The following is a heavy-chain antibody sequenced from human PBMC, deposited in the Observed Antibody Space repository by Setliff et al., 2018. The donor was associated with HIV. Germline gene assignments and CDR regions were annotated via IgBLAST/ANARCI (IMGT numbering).Heavy chain of an antibody. CDR3: AGYRSKLDWFAP. CDR1: GDSITSNDDY. Sequence: SETLSLTCTVSGDSITSNDDYWGWIRQPPGKGLQWIGIVHYNGRAYYDPSLKSRVSISVDSSQTHFSLRLRSVTASDSAVYYCAGYRSKLDWFAPWGQGALVTVSS. CDR2: VHYNGRA. J-gene: IGHJ5*02. V-gene: IGHV4-39*02. D-gene: IGHD1-26*01.